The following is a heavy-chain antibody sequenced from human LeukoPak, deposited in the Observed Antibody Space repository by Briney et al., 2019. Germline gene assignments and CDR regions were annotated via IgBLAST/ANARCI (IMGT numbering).Heavy chain of an antibody. CDR2: FDPEDGET. CDR1: GYTLTELS. D-gene: IGHD3-10*01. Sequence: ASVKVSCKVSGYTLTELSMHWVRQAPGKGLEWMGGFDPEDGETIYAQKFQGRVTITADKSTSTAYMELSSLRSEDTAMYYCARPRTMVQGVIHYYYGMDVWGQGTTVTVSS. V-gene: IGHV1-24*01. J-gene: IGHJ6*02. CDR3: ARPRTMVQGVIHYYYGMDV.